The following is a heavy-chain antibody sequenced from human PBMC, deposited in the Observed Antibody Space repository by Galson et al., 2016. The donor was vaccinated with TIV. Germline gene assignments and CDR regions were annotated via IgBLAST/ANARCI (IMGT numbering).Heavy chain of an antibody. J-gene: IGHJ6*04. V-gene: IGHV1-18*04. CDR3: ATELYCSSISCYYYYGLDV. CDR2: ISAYNGDI. D-gene: IGHD2-2*01. CDR1: GYSFLSYG. Sequence: CKASGYSFLSYGMTWVRQAPGRGLAWLGWISAYNGDIKSARKFQGRVTMTTDTSTNTAYMELRSLGSDDTAVYYCATELYCSSISCYYYYGLDVWGYGTTVTVSS.